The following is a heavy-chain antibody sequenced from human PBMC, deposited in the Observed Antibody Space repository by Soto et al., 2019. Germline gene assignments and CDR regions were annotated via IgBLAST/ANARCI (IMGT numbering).Heavy chain of an antibody. CDR1: GFPFSSYD. Sequence: HPGGSLRLSCAASGFPFSSYDMHWVRHVPGKGLVWVARIDTSGHSTNYAESVKGRFTISRDSAKNTVSLQMNSLRVEDTGVYYCAKDSWYFDLWSQGSQVTVSS. CDR2: IDTSGHST. CDR3: AKDSWYFDL. V-gene: IGHV3-74*01. J-gene: IGHJ4*02. D-gene: IGHD6-13*01.